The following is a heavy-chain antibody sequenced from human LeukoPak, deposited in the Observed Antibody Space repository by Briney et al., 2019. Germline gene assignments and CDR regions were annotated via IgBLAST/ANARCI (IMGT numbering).Heavy chain of an antibody. CDR1: GGSFSGYY. J-gene: IGHJ4*02. CDR3: ARRSRHMITFGGPKTHFDY. CDR2: INHSGST. D-gene: IGHD3-16*01. Sequence: KPSETLSLTCAVYGGSFSGYYWSWIRQPPGKGLEWIGEINHSGSTNYNPSLKSRVTISVDTSKNQFSLKLSSVTAADTAVYYCARRSRHMITFGGPKTHFDYWGQGTLVTVSS. V-gene: IGHV4-34*01.